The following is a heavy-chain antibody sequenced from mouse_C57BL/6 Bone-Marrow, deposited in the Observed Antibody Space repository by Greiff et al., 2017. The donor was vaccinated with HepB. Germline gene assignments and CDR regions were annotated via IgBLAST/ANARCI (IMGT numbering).Heavy chain of an antibody. V-gene: IGHV1-55*01. J-gene: IGHJ4*01. Sequence: QVQLQQPGAELVKPGASVKMSCKASGYTFTSYWITWVKQRPGQGLEWIGDIYPYNGGTSYNQKFKGKATLTVDKSSSTAYMELNSLTSEDSAVYYWARSEGPMGWFPYYYAMDYWGQGTSVTVSS. CDR3: ARSEGPMGWFPYYYAMDY. D-gene: IGHD2-3*01. CDR1: GYTFTSYW. CDR2: IYPYNGGT.